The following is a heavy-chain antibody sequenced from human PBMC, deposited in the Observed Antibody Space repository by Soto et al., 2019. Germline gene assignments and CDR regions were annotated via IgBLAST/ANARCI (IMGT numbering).Heavy chain of an antibody. CDR1: GFTFSSYG. V-gene: IGHV3-33*01. Sequence: GGSLRLSCAASGFTFSSYGMHWVRQAPGKGLEWVAVIWYDGSNKYYADSVKGRFTISRDNSKNTLYLQMNSLRAEDTAVYYCARDVAAAGFFDYWGQGTLVTVSS. CDR3: ARDVAAAGFFDY. J-gene: IGHJ4*02. D-gene: IGHD6-13*01. CDR2: IWYDGSNK.